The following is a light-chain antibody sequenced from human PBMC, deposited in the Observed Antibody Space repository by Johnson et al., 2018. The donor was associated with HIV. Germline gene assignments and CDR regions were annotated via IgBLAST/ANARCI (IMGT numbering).Light chain of an antibody. V-gene: IGLV1-51*01. J-gene: IGLJ1*01. CDR3: GTWDSSLSTEV. CDR2: DNT. CDR1: TSNIANNY. Sequence: QSVLTQPPSVSAAPGQRVTISCSGSTSNIANNYVSWYQHLPGTAPKILIYDNTKRPAGIPDRFSGSMSRTSATLAITGLQTGDEADYYCGTWDSSLSTEVFGTGTKVTVL.